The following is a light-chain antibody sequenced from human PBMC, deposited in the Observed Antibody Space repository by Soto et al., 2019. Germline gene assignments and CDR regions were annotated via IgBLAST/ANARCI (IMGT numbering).Light chain of an antibody. CDR3: ISYTVSMYYV. V-gene: IGLV2-14*01. J-gene: IGLJ1*01. Sequence: HYVLTHPAAACWSPGHSITISCSGTSSDIGTYDHVAWFQQFPGKTPKLVIYSVSDRPSGVSYRFSGSKSGNTASLTISGLQADEEADHYCISYTVSMYYVFGTGTKVTVL. CDR2: SVS. CDR1: SSDIGTYDH.